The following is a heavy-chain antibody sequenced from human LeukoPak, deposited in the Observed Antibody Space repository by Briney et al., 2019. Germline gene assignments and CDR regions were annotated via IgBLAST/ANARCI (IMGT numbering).Heavy chain of an antibody. D-gene: IGHD3-9*01. Sequence: SETLSLTCTVSGGSISSSSYYWGWIRQPPGMGLEWIGSIYYSGSTYYNPSLKSRVTISVDTSKNQFSLKLSSVTAADTAVYYCARQMGYFDILTPPVYWGQGTLVTVSS. CDR2: IYYSGST. J-gene: IGHJ4*02. V-gene: IGHV4-39*01. CDR1: GGSISSSSYY. CDR3: ARQMGYFDILTPPVY.